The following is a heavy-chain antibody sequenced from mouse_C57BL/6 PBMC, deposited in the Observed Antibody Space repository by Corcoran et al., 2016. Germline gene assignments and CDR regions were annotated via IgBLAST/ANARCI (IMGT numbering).Heavy chain of an antibody. D-gene: IGHD1-1*01. CDR3: ARGYYGSSYGSYFDY. V-gene: IGHV1-80*01. Sequence: QVQLQQSGAELVKPGASVKISCKASGYAFSSYWMNWVKQRPGKGLEWIGQIYPGDGDTNYNGKFKGKATLTADKSSSTAYMQLSSLTSEDSAVYFCARGYYGSSYGSYFDYWGQGTTLTVSS. CDR2: IYPGDGDT. J-gene: IGHJ2*01. CDR1: GYAFSSYW.